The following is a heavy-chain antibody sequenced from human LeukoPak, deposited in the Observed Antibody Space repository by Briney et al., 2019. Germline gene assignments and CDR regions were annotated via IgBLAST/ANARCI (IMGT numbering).Heavy chain of an antibody. J-gene: IGHJ4*02. Sequence: PGGSLRLSCAASGFTVSSNYMAWVRQAPGKGLEWVSYITSTSSTIYYADSVKGRFTISRDNAKNSVFLQMNSLRVDDTAVYYCARVGWGKYSSDYWGQGTLVTVSS. D-gene: IGHD3-10*01. CDR2: ITSTSSTI. V-gene: IGHV3-48*01. CDR1: GFTVSSNY. CDR3: ARVGWGKYSSDY.